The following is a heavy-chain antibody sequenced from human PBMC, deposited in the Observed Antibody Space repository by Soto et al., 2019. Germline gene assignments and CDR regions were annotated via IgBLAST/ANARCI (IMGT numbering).Heavy chain of an antibody. V-gene: IGHV4-34*01. J-gene: IGHJ6*02. CDR1: GGSFSGYY. Sequence: QVQLQQWGAGLLKPSETLSLTCAVYGGSFSGYYWSWIRQPPGKGLEWIGEINHSGSTNYNPSLKSRVTISVDTSKHQFSLKLSSVTAADTAVYYCARGVVVPAPSGMDVWGQGTTVTVSS. D-gene: IGHD2-2*01. CDR2: INHSGST. CDR3: ARGVVVPAPSGMDV.